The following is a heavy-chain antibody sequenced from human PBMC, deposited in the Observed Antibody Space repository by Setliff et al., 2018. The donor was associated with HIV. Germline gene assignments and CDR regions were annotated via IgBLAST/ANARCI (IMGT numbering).Heavy chain of an antibody. Sequence: ASVKVSCKASGYSFTTFGITWVRQAPGQGLEWMGWTSGYNDNANYAQKYQGRVTLTTDTSTSTAYMELRRLISDDTAVYYCARGSYGDYWGQGALVTVSS. V-gene: IGHV1-18*01. D-gene: IGHD1-26*01. J-gene: IGHJ4*02. CDR1: GYSFTTFG. CDR3: ARGSYGDY. CDR2: TSGYNDNA.